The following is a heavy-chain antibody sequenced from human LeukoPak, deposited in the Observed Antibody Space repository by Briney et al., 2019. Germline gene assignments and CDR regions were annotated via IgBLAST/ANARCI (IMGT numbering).Heavy chain of an antibody. V-gene: IGHV1-18*01. D-gene: IGHD2-2*02. J-gene: IGHJ4*02. CDR2: ISAYNGNR. CDR1: GYTFSSYG. CDR3: ARAGDVHSSYNI. Sequence: ASVKVSCKASGYTFSSYGVGWVRQAPGQGVEWMGWISAYNGNRNTAERFQGRITMNTDTSTSTGYMELRSLRSDDTAVYYCARAGDVHSSYNIWGQGTQVTASS.